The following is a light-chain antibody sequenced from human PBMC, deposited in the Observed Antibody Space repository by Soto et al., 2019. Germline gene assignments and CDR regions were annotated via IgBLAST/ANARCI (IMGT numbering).Light chain of an antibody. CDR2: DAS. CDR3: QQYNSYPRT. Sequence: DIQMTQSPSTLSASVGDRVTITCRASQSISSWLAWYQQKPGKAPKLLIYDASSLESGVPSRFRGSGSGTEFTLTISSLQPDDFATYDCQQYNSYPRTFGQGTKVEIK. CDR1: QSISSW. J-gene: IGKJ1*01. V-gene: IGKV1-5*01.